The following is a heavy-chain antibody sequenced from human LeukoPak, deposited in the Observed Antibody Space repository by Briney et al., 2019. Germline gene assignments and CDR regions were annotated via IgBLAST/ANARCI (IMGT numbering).Heavy chain of an antibody. J-gene: IGHJ4*02. CDR2: ISGSGGST. CDR3: ATGDRTWELPHDY. D-gene: IGHD1-26*01. Sequence: GGSLRLSCAASLFTFSSYAMNWVRQAPGKGVEWVSAISGSGGSTYYADSVKGRFTISRDNSKNTLYLQMNSLRAEDTAVYYCATGDRTWELPHDYWGQGTLVTVSS. CDR1: LFTFSSYA. V-gene: IGHV3-23*01.